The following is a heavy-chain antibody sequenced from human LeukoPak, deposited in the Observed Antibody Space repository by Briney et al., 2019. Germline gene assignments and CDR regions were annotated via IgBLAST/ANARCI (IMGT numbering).Heavy chain of an antibody. Sequence: PGGSLRLSCAASGFIVSSNYMSWVRQAPGKGLEWVSVIYSGGSTYYADSVQDRFTISRHNSKNTLYLQMNGLRADDTAVYYCVRAYFYGSGSPEYFDYWGQETLVTVSS. CDR2: IYSGGST. CDR1: GFIVSSNY. J-gene: IGHJ4*02. D-gene: IGHD3-10*01. V-gene: IGHV3-53*04. CDR3: VRAYFYGSGSPEYFDY.